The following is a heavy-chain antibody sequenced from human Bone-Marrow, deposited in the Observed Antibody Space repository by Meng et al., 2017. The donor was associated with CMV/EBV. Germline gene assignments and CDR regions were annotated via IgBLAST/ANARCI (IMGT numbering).Heavy chain of an antibody. Sequence: GESLKISCAASGFTFSSYSMNWVRQAPGKGLELVSSISSSSSYIYYADSVKGRFTISRDNAKNSLYLQMNSLRAEDTAVYFCASQSYSNHVYWGQGTLVTVSS. CDR3: ASQSYSNHVY. V-gene: IGHV3-21*01. CDR2: ISSSSSYI. CDR1: GFTFSSYS. D-gene: IGHD4-11*01. J-gene: IGHJ4*02.